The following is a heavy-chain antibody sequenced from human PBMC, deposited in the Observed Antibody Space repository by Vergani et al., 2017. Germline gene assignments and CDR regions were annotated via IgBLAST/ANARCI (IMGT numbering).Heavy chain of an antibody. CDR3: GRKQSPASLMDKPIDI. V-gene: IGHV3-11*01. D-gene: IGHD1/OR15-1a*01. CDR1: GFIFSDYY. Sequence: QVQLVATGGGLVRPGGSLRLSCAASGFIFSDYYMTWIRQTPGKGLEWLGHISDGGETKMYAESLKGRFTVSRDNTKNLLILQMKTLKVDDTATYYCGRKQSPASLMDKPIDIWGQGTLVTVSS. CDR2: ISDGGETK. J-gene: IGHJ5*02.